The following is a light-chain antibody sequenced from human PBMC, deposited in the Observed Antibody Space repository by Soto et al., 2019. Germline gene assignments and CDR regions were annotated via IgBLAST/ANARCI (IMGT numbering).Light chain of an antibody. J-gene: IGKJ1*01. CDR3: QQYGSSPGT. V-gene: IGKV3-20*01. CDR1: QSVSSSY. Sequence: EIVLTQSPGTLSFSPGERATLSCRASQSVSSSYLAWYQQKPGQAPRLLIYGASSRATGIPDRFSGSGSGTDFTLTISRLEPEDFGVYYCQQYGSSPGTFGQGPKVEIK. CDR2: GAS.